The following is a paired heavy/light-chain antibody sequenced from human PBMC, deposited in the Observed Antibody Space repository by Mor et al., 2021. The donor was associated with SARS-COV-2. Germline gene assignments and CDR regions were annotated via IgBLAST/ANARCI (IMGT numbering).Light chain of an antibody. CDR2: DVS. CDR1: QSISTTY. CDR3: QQYGVSPLT. V-gene: IGKV3-20*01. J-gene: IGKJ4*01. Sequence: EIVLTQSPGTLSLSPGQRATLSCRASQSISTTYLAWYQQKPGQAPRLLIYDVSNRATGIPDRFSGSGSGTDFSLTINRLEPEDFAVYYCQQYGVSPLTFGGGTKVEIK.
Heavy chain of an antibody. CDR3: VRGGTITTRILFPGY. V-gene: IGHV1-2*02. CDR1: GYTFTDHW. D-gene: IGHD1-26*01. Sequence: QVQLVQSGAEVKEPGASVKVSCKTIGYTFTDHWLHWVRQAPGQGPEWMGEINPRSGYTQYVQKFQGRVTVTTDTSISTAYMELRRLKSDDTAVYYCVRGGTITTRILFPGYWGQGTQVTV. CDR2: INPRSGYT. J-gene: IGHJ4*02.